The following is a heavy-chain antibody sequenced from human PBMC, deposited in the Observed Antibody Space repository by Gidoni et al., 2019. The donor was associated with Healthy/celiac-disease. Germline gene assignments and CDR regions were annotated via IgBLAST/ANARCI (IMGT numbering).Heavy chain of an antibody. Sequence: EVQLVESGGGLVQPGGSMRLSCAASGLSFSRDWMRWVRQAPGKGLEVVANINQDGREKYYVDSLKVRFTISRDNAKNSLYLQMISLRAEDTSVYYCSRVLYYGSVPVYYYYYGMDVWGQGTTVTVSS. D-gene: IGHD3-10*01. CDR2: INQDGREK. CDR3: SRVLYYGSVPVYYYYYGMDV. CDR1: GLSFSRDW. V-gene: IGHV3-7*01. J-gene: IGHJ6*02.